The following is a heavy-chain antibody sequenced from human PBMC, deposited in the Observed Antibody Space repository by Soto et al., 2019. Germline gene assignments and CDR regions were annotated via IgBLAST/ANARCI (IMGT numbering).Heavy chain of an antibody. V-gene: IGHV3-48*02. CDR3: VREGYCNYGLCYTYLFDY. CDR2: CGRDDSII. CDR1: GFMFNEFG. Sequence: GESLKISCEASGFMFNEFGMNWVRQAPGKGLEWISYCGRDDSIIYYADSVKGRFTVSRDNAKNSLFLQMNSLRDEDSAVYFCVREGYCNYGLCYTYLFDYWGQGTLVTVSS. J-gene: IGHJ4*02. D-gene: IGHD2-8*01.